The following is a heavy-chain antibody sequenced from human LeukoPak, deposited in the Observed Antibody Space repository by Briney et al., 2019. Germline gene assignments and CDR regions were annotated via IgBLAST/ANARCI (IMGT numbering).Heavy chain of an antibody. CDR2: IYTDGSST. CDR1: GFTFSNYW. CDR3: ARGASNRFDY. J-gene: IGHJ4*02. V-gene: IGHV3-74*01. Sequence: GGSLRLSCAASGFTFSNYWMHWVRQAPGKGLVWVSRIYTDGSSTNYADSVKGRFTISRDNAKNTLYLQMNSLRGEDTAVYYCARGASNRFDYWGQGTQVTVSS. D-gene: IGHD1-14*01.